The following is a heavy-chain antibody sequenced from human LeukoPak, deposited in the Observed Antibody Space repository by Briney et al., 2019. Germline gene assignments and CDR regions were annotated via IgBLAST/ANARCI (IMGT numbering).Heavy chain of an antibody. CDR1: GFTFSNYA. CDR3: ARGMTIPDS. J-gene: IGHJ4*02. D-gene: IGHD2-8*01. V-gene: IGHV3-23*01. CDR2: ISDRGTGT. Sequence: GGSLRLSCAASGFTFSNYAITWVRQAPGKGLEWVSSISDRGTGTYYADSVKGRFSISRDTSKNTVYLQMNSLRAEDTAVYYCARGMTIPDSWGQGTVLTVSS.